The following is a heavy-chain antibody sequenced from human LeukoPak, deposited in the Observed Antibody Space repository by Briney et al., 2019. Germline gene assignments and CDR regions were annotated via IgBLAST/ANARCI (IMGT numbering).Heavy chain of an antibody. CDR3: ARATRSYSSSWYFDY. J-gene: IGHJ4*02. V-gene: IGHV3-7*01. CDR1: GFTFSSYW. CDR2: IKQDGSEK. D-gene: IGHD6-13*01. Sequence: GGSLRLSCAASGFTFSSYWMSWVRQAPGKGLERVANIKQDGSEKYYVDSVKGRFTISRDNAKNSLYLQMNSLRAEDTAVYYCARATRSYSSSWYFDYWGQGTLVTVSS.